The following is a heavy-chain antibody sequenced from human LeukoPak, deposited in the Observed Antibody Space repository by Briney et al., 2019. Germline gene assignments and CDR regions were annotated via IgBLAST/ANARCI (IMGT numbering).Heavy chain of an antibody. CDR1: GFTFSSYA. V-gene: IGHV3-23*01. CDR3: AARNTAMAQYYFGY. Sequence: PGGSLRLSCAASGFTFSSYAMSWVRQAPGKGLEWVSAISGTGGSTYYADSVKGRFTISRDNSKNTLYLQMNSLRAEDTAVYYCAARNTAMAQYYFGYWGQGTLVTVSS. D-gene: IGHD5-18*01. J-gene: IGHJ4*02. CDR2: ISGTGGST.